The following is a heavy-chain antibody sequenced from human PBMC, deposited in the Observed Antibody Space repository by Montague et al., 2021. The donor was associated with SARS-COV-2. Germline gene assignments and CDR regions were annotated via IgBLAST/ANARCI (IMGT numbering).Heavy chain of an antibody. J-gene: IGHJ5*02. CDR1: GGSFSGYY. CDR3: ARVSKARMVRGVITGNWFDP. D-gene: IGHD3-10*01. CDR2: INHSGST. Sequence: SETLSLTCAVYGGSFSGYYWSWIRQPPGKGLEWIGEINHSGSTNYNPSLKSRVTISVDTSENQFSLKLSSVTAADTAVYYCARVSKARMVRGVITGNWFDPWGQGTLVTVSS. V-gene: IGHV4-34*01.